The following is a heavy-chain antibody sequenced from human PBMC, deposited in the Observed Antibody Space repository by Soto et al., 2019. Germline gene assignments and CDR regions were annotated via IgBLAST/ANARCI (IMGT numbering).Heavy chain of an antibody. V-gene: IGHV1-69*06. CDR3: ACPLPPIEYSSWMKNYYYSYGMDV. Sequence: AASVKVSCKASGGTFSSYAISWVRQAPGQGLEWMGGIIPIFGTANYAQKFQGRVTITADKSTSTAYMELSSLRSEDTAVYYCACPLPPIEYSSWMKNYYYSYGMDVWGQGTTVTVSS. J-gene: IGHJ6*02. CDR2: IIPIFGTA. D-gene: IGHD6-6*01. CDR1: GGTFSSYA.